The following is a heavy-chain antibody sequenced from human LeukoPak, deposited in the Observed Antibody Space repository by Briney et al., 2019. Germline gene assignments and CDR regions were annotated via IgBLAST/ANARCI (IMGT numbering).Heavy chain of an antibody. CDR3: ARDVDGYNALDY. CDR1: GGSISDYY. J-gene: IGHJ4*02. V-gene: IGHV4-59*01. D-gene: IGHD5-24*01. Sequence: SETLSLTCTVSGGSISDYYWSWIRQPPGKGLEWIGHIYYSGSTNYNPSLKSRVTVSVDTSKNQFSLKLTSVTAADTAVYYCARDVDGYNALDYWGQGTLVTVSS. CDR2: IYYSGST.